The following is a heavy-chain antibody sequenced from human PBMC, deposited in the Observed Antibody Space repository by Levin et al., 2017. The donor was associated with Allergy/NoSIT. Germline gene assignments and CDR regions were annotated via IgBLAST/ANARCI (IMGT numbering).Heavy chain of an antibody. CDR2: INWNGGST. J-gene: IGHJ6*02. CDR1: GFTFDDYG. V-gene: IGHV3-20*01. CDR3: ERTTTQYYYYGMDV. Sequence: GESLKISCAASGFTFDDYGMSWVRQAPGKGLEWVSGINWNGGSTGYADSVKGRFTISRDNAKNSLYLQMNSLRAEDTALYHCERTTTQYYYYGMDVWGQGTTVTVSS. D-gene: IGHD2-15*01.